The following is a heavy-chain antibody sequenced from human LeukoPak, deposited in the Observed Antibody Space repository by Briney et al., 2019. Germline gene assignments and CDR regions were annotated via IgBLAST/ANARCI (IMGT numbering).Heavy chain of an antibody. J-gene: IGHJ4*02. Sequence: GGSLRLSCAASGFTFRNYVIHWVRQAPGKGLEWVAAIWYDGSKTSYTDSVKGRFTVSRDISKNTVYLQMNGLKAEDTAVYYCARDDCSTTPCYAYWGQGTLVTVSS. V-gene: IGHV3-33*08. CDR1: GFTFRNYV. D-gene: IGHD2-2*01. CDR3: ARDDCSTTPCYAY. CDR2: IWYDGSKT.